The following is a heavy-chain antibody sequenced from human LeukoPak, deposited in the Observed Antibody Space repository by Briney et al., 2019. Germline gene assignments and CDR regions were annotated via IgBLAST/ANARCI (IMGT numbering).Heavy chain of an antibody. D-gene: IGHD3-22*01. CDR2: IYYSGST. CDR1: GGSIISSSYY. CDR3: ARQLRDYYDSSGYYYDY. Sequence: SETLSLTCTVSGGSIISSSYYWGWIRQPPGKGLEWIGIIYYSGSTDYNPSLKSRVTISVDTSKNQFSLKLRSVTAADTAVYYCARQLRDYYDSSGYYYDYWGQGTLVTVSS. J-gene: IGHJ4*02. V-gene: IGHV4-39*01.